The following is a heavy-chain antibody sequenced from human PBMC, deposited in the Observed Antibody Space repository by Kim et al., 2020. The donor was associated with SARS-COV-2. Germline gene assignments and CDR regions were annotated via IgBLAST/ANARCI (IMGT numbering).Heavy chain of an antibody. V-gene: IGHV3-23*01. CDR3: ANGGLGIVGVDFEY. CDR1: GFTFNTYA. D-gene: IGHD1-26*01. Sequence: GGSLRLSCAASGFTFNTYAMSWVRQAPGEGLEWVSVISGSGTSAYYADSVKGRFTISRDNSKNTLFLQMNSLRADDTAIYFCANGGLGIVGVDFEYWGQGTLVTVSS. J-gene: IGHJ4*02. CDR2: ISGSGTSA.